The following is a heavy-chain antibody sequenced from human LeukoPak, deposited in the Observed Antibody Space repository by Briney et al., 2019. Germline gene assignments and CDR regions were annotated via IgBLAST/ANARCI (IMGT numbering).Heavy chain of an antibody. CDR3: VTGWRGEFYDPAHN. Sequence: KPGESLKISCKGSGYTFTKDWIGWVRQTPDKGLEWMAMIYPGDSVIIYSPSFQGQVSISVDRSISTAYLQWSSLKASDTAMYYCVTGWRGEFYDPAHNWGQGTLVTVSA. V-gene: IGHV5-51*03. J-gene: IGHJ4*02. CDR1: GYTFTKDW. D-gene: IGHD2/OR15-2a*01. CDR2: IYPGDSVI.